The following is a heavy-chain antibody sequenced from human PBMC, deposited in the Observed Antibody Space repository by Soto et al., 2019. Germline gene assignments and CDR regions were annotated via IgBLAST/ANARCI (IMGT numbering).Heavy chain of an antibody. CDR1: EGTCTHYW. J-gene: IGHJ4*02. CDR3: VRGKVPACLYY. Sequence: GGSLRLSRVAVEGTCTHYWRHWVRQAPGKGLVWVSRISSDGTTTNYADSVKGRFTISRDNAKNTLYLQMTSLRVEDRAIYYCVRGKVPACLYYWGRGALITVSS. V-gene: IGHV3-74*01. CDR2: ISSDGTTT. D-gene: IGHD2-2*01.